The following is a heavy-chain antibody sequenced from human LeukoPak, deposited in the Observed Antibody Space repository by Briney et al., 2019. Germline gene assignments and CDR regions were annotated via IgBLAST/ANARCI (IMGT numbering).Heavy chain of an antibody. CDR3: AIAYYDSSGYYGLGAFDI. CDR1: GYSFTSYW. V-gene: IGHV5-51*01. D-gene: IGHD3-22*01. CDR2: IYPGGSDT. Sequence: GESLKISCKGSGYSFTSYWIGWVRQMPGKGLEWMGIIYPGGSDTRYSPSFQGQVTISADKSISTAYLQWSSLKASDTAMYYCAIAYYDSSGYYGLGAFDIWGQGTMVTVSS. J-gene: IGHJ3*02.